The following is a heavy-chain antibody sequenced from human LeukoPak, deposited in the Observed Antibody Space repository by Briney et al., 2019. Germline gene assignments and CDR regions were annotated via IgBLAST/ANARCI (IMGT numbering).Heavy chain of an antibody. J-gene: IGHJ4*02. D-gene: IGHD3-16*01. Sequence: SVKVSCKASGGTFSSYAINWVRQAPGQGLEWMGGIIPIFGTANYAQKFQGRVTITADESTSTAYMELSSLRSEDTAVYYCARGIWGRGDRYFDCWGQGTLVTVSS. V-gene: IGHV1-69*13. CDR3: ARGIWGRGDRYFDC. CDR1: GGTFSSYA. CDR2: IIPIFGTA.